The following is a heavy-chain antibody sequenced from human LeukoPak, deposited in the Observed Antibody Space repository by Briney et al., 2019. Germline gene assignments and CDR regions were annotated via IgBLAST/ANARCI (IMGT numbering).Heavy chain of an antibody. CDR3: ASPGYYYGSGSYFIFDY. J-gene: IGHJ4*02. V-gene: IGHV1-24*01. D-gene: IGHD3-10*01. Sequence: ASVKISCRVSGYTLTELSMHWVRQAPGKGLEWMGGFDPEDGETIYAQKFQGRVTMTEDTSTDTAYMELSSLRSEDTAVYYCASPGYYYGSGSYFIFDYWGQGTLVTVSS. CDR1: GYTLTELS. CDR2: FDPEDGET.